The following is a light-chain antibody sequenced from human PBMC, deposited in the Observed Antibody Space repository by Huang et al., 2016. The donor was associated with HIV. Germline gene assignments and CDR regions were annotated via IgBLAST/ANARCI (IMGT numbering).Light chain of an antibody. V-gene: IGKV3D-15*01. Sequence: EVVMTQSPATLSLSPGERATLSCRASQSVSSNLAWYQQKPGQAPSLLIYGASTGATGIPDRFSGSGSGTECTLTISRLEPEDFAVYYCQQYNNWPLTFGGGTKVEIK. CDR3: QQYNNWPLT. J-gene: IGKJ4*01. CDR1: QSVSSN. CDR2: GAS.